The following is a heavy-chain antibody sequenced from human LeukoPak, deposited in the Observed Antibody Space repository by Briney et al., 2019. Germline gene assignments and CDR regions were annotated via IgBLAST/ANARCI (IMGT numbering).Heavy chain of an antibody. V-gene: IGHV3-11*06. Sequence: GGCLRLSCAASGFTFSDYYMSWSRQAPGKGLEWVSSISSSSSYISYADSVKGRFTISRDNAKTSLYLQMTSLRAEDTAVYYCARDSTTGNFDWPYPFDIWGQGTMVTVSS. J-gene: IGHJ3*02. CDR1: GFTFSDYY. D-gene: IGHD3-9*01. CDR2: ISSSSSYI. CDR3: ARDSTTGNFDWPYPFDI.